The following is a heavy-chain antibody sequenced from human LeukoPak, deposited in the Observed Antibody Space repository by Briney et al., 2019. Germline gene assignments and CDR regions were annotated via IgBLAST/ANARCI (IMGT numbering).Heavy chain of an antibody. CDR2: ISYDGSNK. D-gene: IGHD2-2*01. CDR3: AIYHSTQDFQH. V-gene: IGHV3-30*03. Sequence: GGSLRLSCAASGFTFSSSPMSWVRQAPGKGLEWVAVISYDGSNKYYADSVKGRFTISRDNSKNTLYLQMNSLRAEDTAVYYCAIYHSTQDFQHWGQGTLVTVSS. CDR1: GFTFSSSP. J-gene: IGHJ1*01.